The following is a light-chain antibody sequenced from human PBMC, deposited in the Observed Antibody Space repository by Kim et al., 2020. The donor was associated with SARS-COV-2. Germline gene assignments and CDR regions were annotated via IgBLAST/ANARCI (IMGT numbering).Light chain of an antibody. CDR3: LQHNTYPYT. Sequence: DIQMTQSPSAMSASVGDRVTITCRANQGVSNDLAWFQQKPGTDPKRLIYAASSLQSGVPSRFSGSGSGTEFTLTISSLQPEDFATYYCLQHNTYPYTFGQGTKLEIK. V-gene: IGKV1-17*03. CDR1: QGVSND. J-gene: IGKJ2*01. CDR2: AAS.